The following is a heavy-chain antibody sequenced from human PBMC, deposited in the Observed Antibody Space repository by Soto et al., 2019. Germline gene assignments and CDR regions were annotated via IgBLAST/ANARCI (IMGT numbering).Heavy chain of an antibody. CDR2: ISATGGSA. J-gene: IGHJ3*01. CDR1: GFTFSNYA. D-gene: IGHD5-12*01. V-gene: IGHV3-23*01. Sequence: GGSLRLSCAASGFTFSNYAMNWVRQGPGKGMKRVSVISATGGSAYYADSVQGRFAISRDNSKNTLYLQMNSLRAEETSIYYCVGEGRGSFDFWGRGAMVTVSS. CDR3: VGEGRGSFDF.